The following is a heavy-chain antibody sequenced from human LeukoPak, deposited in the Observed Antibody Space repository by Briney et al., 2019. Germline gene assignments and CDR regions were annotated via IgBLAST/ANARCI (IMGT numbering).Heavy chain of an antibody. CDR2: ISNSGTII. V-gene: IGHV3-11*04. J-gene: IGHJ4*02. Sequence: GGSLRLSCAASGFTFSDYYMSWIRQAPGKGLEWVSYISNSGTIISYADSVKGRFTISRDNSKNTLYLQMNSLRAEDTAVYYCAKDDSYYYDSSGYWMGYWGQGTLVTVSS. CDR3: AKDDSYYYDSSGYWMGY. CDR1: GFTFSDYY. D-gene: IGHD3-22*01.